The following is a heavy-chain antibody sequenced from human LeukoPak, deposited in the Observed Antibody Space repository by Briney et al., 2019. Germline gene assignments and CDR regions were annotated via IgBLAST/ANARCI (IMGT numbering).Heavy chain of an antibody. V-gene: IGHV4-59*01. D-gene: IGHD3-10*01. J-gene: IGHJ1*01. Sequence: SETLSLTCTVSGGSISSYYWSWIRQPPGKGLEWIGYIYYSGSTNYNPSLKSRVTISVDTSKNQFSLKLSSVTAADTAVYYCARGGLLWFGELLEPEYFQHWGQGTLVTVSS. CDR3: ARGGLLWFGELLEPEYFQH. CDR2: IYYSGST. CDR1: GGSISSYY.